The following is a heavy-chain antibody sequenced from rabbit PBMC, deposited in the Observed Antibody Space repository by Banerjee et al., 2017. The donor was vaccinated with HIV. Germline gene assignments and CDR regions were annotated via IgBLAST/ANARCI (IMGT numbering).Heavy chain of an antibody. J-gene: IGHJ4*01. V-gene: IGHV1S45*01. CDR2: IYVDNGRT. CDR3: ARGYDGSADYINL. CDR1: GFSFSSSYW. Sequence: EESGGDLVKPEGSLTLTCTASGFSFSSSYWICWVRQAPGKGLEWIACIYVDNGRTYYASWAKGRFTISKTSSTTVTLQMTSLTAADTATYFCARGYDGSADYINLCGQGTLVTVS. D-gene: IGHD2-1*01.